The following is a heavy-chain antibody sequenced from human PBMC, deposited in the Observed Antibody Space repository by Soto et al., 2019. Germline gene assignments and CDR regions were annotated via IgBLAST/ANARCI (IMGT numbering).Heavy chain of an antibody. J-gene: IGHJ5*02. D-gene: IGHD4-4*01. Sequence: GASVKVSCRASRYTFTSYYRHWVRQAPGQGLEWMGIINPSGGSTSYAQKFQGRVTMTRDTSTSTVYMELSSLRSEDTAVYYCARDRSVTQNKLFEPCRQGTLVTVCS. CDR1: RYTFTSYY. CDR2: INPSGGST. CDR3: ARDRSVTQNKLFEP. V-gene: IGHV1-46*01.